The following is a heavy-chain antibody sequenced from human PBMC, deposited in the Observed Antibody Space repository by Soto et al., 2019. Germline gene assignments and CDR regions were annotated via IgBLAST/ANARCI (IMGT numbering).Heavy chain of an antibody. V-gene: IGHV3-30-3*01. CDR3: ARACPFFGVVTKNYGMDV. D-gene: IGHD3-3*01. CDR2: ISYDGSNK. Sequence: QVQLVESGGGVVQHGRSLRLSCAASGFTFSSYAMHWVRQAPGKGLEWVAVISYDGSNKYYADSVKGRFTISRDNSKNSLYLQMNSLRAEDTAVYYCARACPFFGVVTKNYGMDVWGQGTTVTVSS. CDR1: GFTFSSYA. J-gene: IGHJ6*02.